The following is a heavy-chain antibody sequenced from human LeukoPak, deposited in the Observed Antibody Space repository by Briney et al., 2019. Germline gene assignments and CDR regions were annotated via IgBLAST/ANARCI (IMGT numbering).Heavy chain of an antibody. CDR2: LSYTGRA. CDR1: GGSILSTSFS. V-gene: IGHV4-39*01. D-gene: IGHD1-26*01. J-gene: IGHJ4*02. CDR3: ARLDSTVGTTTHFDY. Sequence: PSETLSLTCTVSGGSILSTSFSWGWIRQSPGKGLEWIGALSYTGRAYYTPSLKSHVTISVDTSKNQVSLTMSPVTAADTAVYFCARLDSTVGTTTHFDYWGQGTLVTVSS.